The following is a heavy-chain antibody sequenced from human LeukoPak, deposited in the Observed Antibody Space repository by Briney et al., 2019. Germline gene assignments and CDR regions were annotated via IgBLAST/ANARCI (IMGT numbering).Heavy chain of an antibody. J-gene: IGHJ4*02. CDR1: GLTFSSYW. V-gene: IGHV3-7*01. D-gene: IGHD2-2*01. CDR3: ARFHYCSSTNCYPRHFDY. CDR2: IKQDATEQ. Sequence: GGSLRLSCAASGLTFSSYWMSWVRQAPGKGLEWVANIKQDATEQYYVESAKGRFTISRDNAKNSLYLQVNSLRAEDTAVYYCARFHYCSSTNCYPRHFDYWGQGTLVTVSS.